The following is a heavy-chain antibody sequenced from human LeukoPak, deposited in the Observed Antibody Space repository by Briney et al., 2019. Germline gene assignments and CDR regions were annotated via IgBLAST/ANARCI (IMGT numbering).Heavy chain of an antibody. J-gene: IGHJ4*02. Sequence: SETLSLTCTVSGNSISSYYWSWIRQPAGKGLEWIGRIYTSGSTNYNPSLKSRVTMSVDTSKNQFSLNLSSVTAADTAVYYCAREGSDYDFWSGYYDYWGQGTLVTVSS. CDR3: AREGSDYDFWSGYYDY. D-gene: IGHD3-3*01. CDR2: IYTSGST. CDR1: GNSISSYY. V-gene: IGHV4-4*07.